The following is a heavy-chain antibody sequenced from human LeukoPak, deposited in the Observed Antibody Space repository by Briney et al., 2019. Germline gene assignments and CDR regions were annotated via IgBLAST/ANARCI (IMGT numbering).Heavy chain of an antibody. CDR3: AGRIAAAGSLDY. CDR2: IYYSGST. V-gene: IGHV4-59*12. CDR1: GGSISSYY. Sequence: SETLSLTCTVSGGSISSYYWSWIRQPPGKGLEWIGYIYYSGSTNYNPSLKSRVTMSTDTSKNQFSLKLSSVTAADTALYYCAGRIAAAGSLDYWGQGILVTVSS. J-gene: IGHJ4*02. D-gene: IGHD6-25*01.